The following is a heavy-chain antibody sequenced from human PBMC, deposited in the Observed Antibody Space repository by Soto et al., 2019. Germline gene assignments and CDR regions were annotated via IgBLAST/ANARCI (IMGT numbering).Heavy chain of an antibody. D-gene: IGHD5-12*01. CDR3: TRGRDGYNPYYFLY. CDR2: ILNDIYDETT. J-gene: IGHJ4*02. Sequence: SGGSLRLSCTASGLTFGDYAINWVRKVPGKGLEWLGFILNDIYDETTEYAASVKGRIIISTDESNSMAYLQMDSLKTEDTGVYYCTRGRDGYNPYYFLYWGQGALVTVSS. CDR1: GLTFGDYA. V-gene: IGHV3-49*04.